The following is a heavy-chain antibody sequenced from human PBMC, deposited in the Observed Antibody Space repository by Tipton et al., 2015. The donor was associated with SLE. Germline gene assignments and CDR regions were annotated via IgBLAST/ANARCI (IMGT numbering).Heavy chain of an antibody. CDR3: ARGLLTWRGAIVGVAV. D-gene: IGHD2-21*01. CDR1: GGSISGHY. CDR2: ISYGGDT. V-gene: IGHV4-59*08. Sequence: TLSLTCSVSGGSISGHYWVWIRQPPGKGLEWIGYISYGGDTNYNPSLKSRVTISVDTAKNQFSLKLTSVTAADTAVYYCARGLLTWRGAIVGVAVWGQGTTVNVSS. J-gene: IGHJ6*02.